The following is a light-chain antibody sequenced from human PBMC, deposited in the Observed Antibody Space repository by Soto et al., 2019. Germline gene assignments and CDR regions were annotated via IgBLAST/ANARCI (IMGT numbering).Light chain of an antibody. J-gene: IGLJ1*01. V-gene: IGLV1-47*02. CDR2: SNN. CDR3: GSWDSSLSAYV. Sequence: QSVLTQPPSASGTPGQRVTISYSGSSSNIGSNYVYWYQQLPGTAPKLLIYSNNQRPSGVPDRFSGSKSGTSATLCITGFQTGDEADYYCGSWDSSLSAYVFGTGTKATVL. CDR1: SSNIGSNY.